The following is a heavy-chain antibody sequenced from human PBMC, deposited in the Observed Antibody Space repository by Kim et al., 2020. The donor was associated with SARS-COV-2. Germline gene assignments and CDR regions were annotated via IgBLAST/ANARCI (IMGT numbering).Heavy chain of an antibody. V-gene: IGHV3-23*01. CDR3: AKYDSSDYYYLDY. D-gene: IGHD3-22*01. Sequence: GGSLRLSCAASGFTFSSYAMSWVRQAPGKGLEWVSGMSDSARRTYYADSVKGRFVISRDNSKNTLYLQMNSLRAEDTAVYYCAKYDSSDYYYLDYWGQGT. J-gene: IGHJ4*02. CDR1: GFTFSSYA. CDR2: MSDSARRT.